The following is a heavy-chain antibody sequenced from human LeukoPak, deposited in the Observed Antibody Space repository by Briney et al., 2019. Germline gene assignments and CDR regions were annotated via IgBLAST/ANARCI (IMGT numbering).Heavy chain of an antibody. CDR3: AKDRDSSNWYRSDYFES. D-gene: IGHD6-13*01. Sequence: GGCLRLSCAASGFTFSSYAMSWVRQAPGTGLEWVSGISASGGTTYYADSVKGRFTISRDNSKNTLYLQMNSLRAEDTAVYYCAKDRDSSNWYRSDYFESWGQGTLVTVSS. J-gene: IGHJ4*02. CDR1: GFTFSSYA. CDR2: ISASGGTT. V-gene: IGHV3-23*01.